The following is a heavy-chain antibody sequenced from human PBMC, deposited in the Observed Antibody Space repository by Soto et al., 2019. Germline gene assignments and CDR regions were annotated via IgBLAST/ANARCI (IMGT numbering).Heavy chain of an antibody. CDR3: ARETGIGTYYFDY. V-gene: IGHV3-66*01. CDR1: GFTVSSNY. J-gene: IGHJ4*02. Sequence: PGGSLRLSCAASGFTVSSNYMSWVRQAPGKGLEWVSVIYSGGSTYYADSVKGRFTISRDNSKNTLYLQMNSLRAEDTAVYYCARETGIGTYYFDYWGQGTLVTVSS. CDR2: IYSGGST. D-gene: IGHD1-20*01.